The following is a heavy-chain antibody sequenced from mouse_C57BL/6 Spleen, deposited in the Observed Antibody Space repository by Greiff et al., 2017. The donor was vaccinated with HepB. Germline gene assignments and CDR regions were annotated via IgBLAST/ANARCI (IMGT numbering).Heavy chain of an antibody. CDR3: ARVGDYAWFAY. J-gene: IGHJ3*01. Sequence: EVQLVESEGGLVQPGSSMKLSCTASGFTFSDYYMAWVRQVPEKGLEWVANINYDGSSTYYLDSLKSRFIISRDNAKNILYLQMSSLKSDDTATYYCARVGDYAWFAYWGQGTLVTVSA. CDR2: INYDGSST. CDR1: GFTFSDYY. V-gene: IGHV5-16*01. D-gene: IGHD2-4*01.